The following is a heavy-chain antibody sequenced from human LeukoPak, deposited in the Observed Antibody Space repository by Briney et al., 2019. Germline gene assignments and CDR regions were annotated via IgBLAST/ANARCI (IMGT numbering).Heavy chain of an antibody. CDR2: IYYSGST. V-gene: IGHV4-59*01. Sequence: SKTLSLTCTVSGGSISSYYWSWIRQPPGKGLWWIWYIYYSGSTNYNPSLKSRVTISVDTSKTQFSLKLSSVTAADTAVYYCARVDSGEIAAAGAYYFEYWGQGTLVTVSS. J-gene: IGHJ4*02. CDR1: GGSISSYY. D-gene: IGHD6-13*01. CDR3: ARVDSGEIAAAGAYYFEY.